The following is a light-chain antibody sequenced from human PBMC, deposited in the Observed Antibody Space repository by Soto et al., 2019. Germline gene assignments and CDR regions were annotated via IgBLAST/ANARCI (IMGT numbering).Light chain of an antibody. CDR2: DVS. CDR3: HQRSNWHLP. J-gene: IGKJ4*01. Sequence: EVVLTQSPATLSLSPGGRATLSCRASQSVTKYLAWYQQKPGQALRLLIYDVSKRATGIPARFSGSGSETDFTLTISSLEPGDFAVYYCHQRSNWHLPFGGGTKLEIQ. CDR1: QSVTKY. V-gene: IGKV3D-11*02.